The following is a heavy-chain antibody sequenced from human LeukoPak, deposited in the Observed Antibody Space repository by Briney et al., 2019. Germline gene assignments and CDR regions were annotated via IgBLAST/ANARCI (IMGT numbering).Heavy chain of an antibody. D-gene: IGHD3-10*01. CDR3: ASSGAAGHGMDV. CDR2: ISSSSSYI. Sequence: GGSPRLSCAASGFTFSSYSMSWVRQAPGKGLEWVSSISSSSSYIYYADSVKGRFTISRDNAKNSVYLQMNSLRGEVTAVYYCASSGAAGHGMDVWGQGTTVTVSS. CDR1: GFTFSSYS. V-gene: IGHV3-21*01. J-gene: IGHJ6*02.